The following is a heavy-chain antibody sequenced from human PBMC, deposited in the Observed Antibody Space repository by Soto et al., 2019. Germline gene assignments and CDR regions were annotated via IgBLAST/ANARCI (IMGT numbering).Heavy chain of an antibody. CDR2: IFYSDSF. CDR3: ARAPETPPIFRVVRPYFFDF. Sequence: QVQLQESGPGLVKSSQTLSLTCTVSGGSISSGGSYWSWIRQRPGKGLEWIGYIFYSDSFYYTPSLQGRVVILADTSKNQFTLKLSSVTDADTAVYYCARAPETPPIFRVVRPYFFDFWGQGTLVTVSS. D-gene: IGHD3-3*01. V-gene: IGHV4-31*03. J-gene: IGHJ4*02. CDR1: GGSISSGGSY.